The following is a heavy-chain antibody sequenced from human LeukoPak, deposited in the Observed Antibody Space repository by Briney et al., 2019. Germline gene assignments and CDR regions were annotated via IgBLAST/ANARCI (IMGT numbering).Heavy chain of an antibody. Sequence: GASVKVSCKASGYXLSYYGISWVRQAPGQGLEWMGWINAYTGNTNYAQKLQGRVTMTTDTSTSTAYMELRSLRSDDTAVYYCARAHPEYYDSSGYNPLDFWGQGTLVTASS. D-gene: IGHD3-22*01. CDR3: ARAHPEYYDSSGYNPLDF. CDR1: GYXLSYYG. CDR2: INAYTGNT. J-gene: IGHJ4*02. V-gene: IGHV1-18*01.